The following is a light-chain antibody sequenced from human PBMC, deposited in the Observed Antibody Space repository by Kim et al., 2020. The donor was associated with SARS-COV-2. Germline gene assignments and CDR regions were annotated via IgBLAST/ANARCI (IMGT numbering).Light chain of an antibody. Sequence: ASVKLPCNLSSAHSSYAIAWHQQQPEKGPRYLMKVNNDGSHSKGDGIPDRFSGSSSGAEHYLTISTLQSEDEADYYCQTWGPGMGVFGTGTKVTVL. CDR1: SAHSSYA. CDR2: VNNDGSH. J-gene: IGLJ1*01. CDR3: QTWGPGMGV. V-gene: IGLV4-69*01.